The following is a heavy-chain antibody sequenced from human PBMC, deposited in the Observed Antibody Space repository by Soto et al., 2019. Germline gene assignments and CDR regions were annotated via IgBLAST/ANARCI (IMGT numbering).Heavy chain of an antibody. CDR1: GFMFSAYT. V-gene: IGHV3-21*06. CDR3: ATPYYFNH. J-gene: IGHJ1*01. Sequence: GGSLRLSCAASGFMFSAYTMNWVRQAPGKGLEWLSSISDDSSYIDYADSLRGRFTVSRDNARNSLYLQIDSLGVEDTAVYYCATPYYFNHWGPGTLVTV. D-gene: IGHD3-16*01. CDR2: ISDDSSYI.